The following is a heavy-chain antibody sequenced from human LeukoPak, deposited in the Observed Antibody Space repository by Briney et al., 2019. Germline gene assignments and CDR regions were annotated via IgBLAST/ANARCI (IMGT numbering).Heavy chain of an antibody. V-gene: IGHV3-21*01. CDR1: GFTFSSYS. CDR2: ISSSSSYI. Sequence: GGSLRLSRTASGFTFSSYSMNWVRQAPGKGLEWVSSISSSSSYIYYADSVTGRFTISRDNAKNSLYLQLNSLRAEDTAMYYCARGIGWSASHDAFDIWGQGTMVTVSS. J-gene: IGHJ3*02. D-gene: IGHD2-21*01. CDR3: ARGIGWSASHDAFDI.